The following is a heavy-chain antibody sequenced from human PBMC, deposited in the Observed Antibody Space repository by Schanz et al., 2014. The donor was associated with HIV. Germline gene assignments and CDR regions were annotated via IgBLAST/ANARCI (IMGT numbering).Heavy chain of an antibody. Sequence: VQLVESGGGLVKPGGSLRLSCAASGFTFSDYYMSWIRQAPGKGLEWVSYISSSGSTIYYADSVKGRFTISRDNYRNTLALQMTNLRVDDTALYYCARDPGSDQPIDYWGQGTLVIVSS. CDR2: ISSSGSTI. CDR3: ARDPGSDQPIDY. D-gene: IGHD2-2*01. V-gene: IGHV3-11*04. J-gene: IGHJ4*02. CDR1: GFTFSDYY.